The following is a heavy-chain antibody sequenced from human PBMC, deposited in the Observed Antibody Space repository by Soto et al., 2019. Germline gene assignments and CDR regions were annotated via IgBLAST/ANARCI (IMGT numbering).Heavy chain of an antibody. CDR1: GFTFSIYA. D-gene: IGHD2-15*01. CDR3: ASGGCKGGSCDCDY. V-gene: IGHV3-23*01. Sequence: EVQLLDSGGGLVQPGGSLRLSCAASGFTFSIYAMTWVRQAPGKGLGWVSSVSGDGGGSYYADSVKGRFTISRDNSKNTLYLQMNSLSAEDTAVYYCASGGCKGGSCDCDYWGQGALGTVSS. CDR2: VSGDGGGS. J-gene: IGHJ4*02.